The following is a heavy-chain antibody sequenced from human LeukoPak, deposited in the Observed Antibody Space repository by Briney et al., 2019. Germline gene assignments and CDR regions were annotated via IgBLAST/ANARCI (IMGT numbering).Heavy chain of an antibody. CDR3: ARGGYGDAFDI. Sequence: SETLSLTCVVSGGPIRTSGYSWRWIRQPPGKGLECIGYIYHNGSTYYNPSLDSRVTISIDKSRNQFSLKVDSVTAADTAVYYCARGGYGDAFDIWGQGTMVVVSS. D-gene: IGHD6-25*01. J-gene: IGHJ3*02. CDR1: GGPIRTSGYS. CDR2: IYHNGST. V-gene: IGHV4-30-2*01.